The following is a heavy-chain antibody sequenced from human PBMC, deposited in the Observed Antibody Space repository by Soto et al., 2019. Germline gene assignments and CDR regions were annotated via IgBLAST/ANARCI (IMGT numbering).Heavy chain of an antibody. CDR1: GGSISSYY. V-gene: IGHV4-59*12. CDR3: ARVGSRSGWLDY. J-gene: IGHJ4*02. CDR2: IYYSGST. Sequence: PSETLSLTCTVSGGSISSYYWSWIRQPPGKGLEWIGYIYYSGSTNYNPSLKSRVTISVDTSKNQFSLKLSSVTAADTAVYYCARVGSRSGWLDYWGQGTLVTVS. D-gene: IGHD6-19*01.